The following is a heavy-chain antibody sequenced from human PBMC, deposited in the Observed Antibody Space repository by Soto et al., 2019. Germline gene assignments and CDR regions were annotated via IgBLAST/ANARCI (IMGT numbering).Heavy chain of an antibody. CDR3: ARGPDEVRGAKGPWFDP. Sequence: LQLQESGSGLVKPSQTLSLTCAVSGGSISSGGYSWSWIRQPPGKGLEWIGYIYHSGSTYYNPSLKSRVTISVDRSKNQFSLKLSSVTAADTAVYYCARGPDEVRGAKGPWFDPWGQGTLVTVSS. V-gene: IGHV4-30-2*01. J-gene: IGHJ5*02. CDR1: GGSISSGGYS. D-gene: IGHD3-10*01. CDR2: IYHSGST.